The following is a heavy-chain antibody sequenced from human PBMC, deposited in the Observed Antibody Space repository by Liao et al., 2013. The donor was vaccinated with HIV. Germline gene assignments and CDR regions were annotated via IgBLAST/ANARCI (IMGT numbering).Heavy chain of an antibody. CDR3: AIGRSGYYIDY. J-gene: IGHJ4*02. Sequence: QVQLQESGPGLVKPSQTLSLTCTVSGGSISSGSYYWSWIRQPAGKGLEWIGRIYTSGSTNYNPSLKSRVTISVDTSKNQFSLKLSSVTAADTAVYYCAIGRSGYYIDYWGQGNPWSPSPQ. CDR1: GGSISSGSYY. D-gene: IGHD3-3*01. V-gene: IGHV4-61*02. CDR2: IYTSGST.